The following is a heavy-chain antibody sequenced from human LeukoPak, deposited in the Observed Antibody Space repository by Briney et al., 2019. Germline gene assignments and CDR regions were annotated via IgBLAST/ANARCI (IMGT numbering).Heavy chain of an antibody. Sequence: SETLSLTCTVSGGSISSRSYYWGWIRQPPGKGLEWIGSIYYSGSTYHNPSLKSRVTISVDTSKNQFSLKLSSVTASDTAVYYCAGIDSVIAFDIWGQGTMVTVSS. J-gene: IGHJ3*02. CDR2: IYYSGST. D-gene: IGHD3-16*02. CDR3: AGIDSVIAFDI. CDR1: GGSISSRSYY. V-gene: IGHV4-39*01.